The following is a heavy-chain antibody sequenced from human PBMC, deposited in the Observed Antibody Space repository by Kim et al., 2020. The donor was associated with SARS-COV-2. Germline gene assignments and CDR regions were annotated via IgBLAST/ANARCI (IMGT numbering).Heavy chain of an antibody. CDR1: GGSFSGYY. J-gene: IGHJ6*02. CDR3: ARGRGGTTVVTLGLGYYYYYGIDV. V-gene: IGHV4-34*01. D-gene: IGHD4-17*01. CDR2: INHSGST. Sequence: SETLSLTCAVYGGSFSGYYWSWIRQPPGKGLEWIGEINHSGSTNYNPSLKSRVTISVDTSKNQFSLKLSSVTAADTAVYYCARGRGGTTVVTLGLGYYYYYGIDVWGQGTTLTVSS.